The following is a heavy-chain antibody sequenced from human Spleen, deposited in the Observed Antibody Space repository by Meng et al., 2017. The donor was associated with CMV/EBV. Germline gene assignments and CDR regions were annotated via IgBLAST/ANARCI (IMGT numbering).Heavy chain of an antibody. D-gene: IGHD4-17*01. CDR3: AKEPDYGEGFDP. Sequence: GESLKISCAASGFTFSTHSMNWVRQVPGKGLEWISSISSTGSYIHYGESVKGRFTISRDNAKKSLYLRINSLRTEDTAVYYCAKEPDYGEGFDPWGQGTLVTVSS. CDR1: GFTFSTHS. V-gene: IGHV3-21*01. J-gene: IGHJ5*02. CDR2: ISSTGSYI.